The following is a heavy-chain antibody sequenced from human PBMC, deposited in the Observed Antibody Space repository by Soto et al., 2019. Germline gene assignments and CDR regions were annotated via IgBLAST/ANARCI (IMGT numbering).Heavy chain of an antibody. CDR1: GFTFSSYA. CDR2: ISGSGGST. CDR3: AKDLVSIFGVAPDY. V-gene: IGHV3-23*01. D-gene: IGHD3-3*01. Sequence: GSLRLSCAASGFTFSSYAMSWVRQAPGEGLEWVSAISGSGGSTDYADSVKGRFTISRDNSKNTLYLQMNSLRAEDTALYYCAKDLVSIFGVAPDYWGQGTLVTVSS. J-gene: IGHJ4*02.